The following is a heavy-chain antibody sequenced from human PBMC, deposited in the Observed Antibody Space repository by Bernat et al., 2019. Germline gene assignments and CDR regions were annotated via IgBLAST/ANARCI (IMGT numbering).Heavy chain of an antibody. D-gene: IGHD1-26*01. Sequence: QVQLQESGPGLVKPSQTLSLTCTVSGGSISSGDYYWSWIRQPPGKGLEWIGYIYYSGSTYYNPSLKSRVTISVDTSKNQFSLKLSSVTAADTAVYYCARDLPKRHQVGATTYYYYGMDVWGQGTTVTVSS. J-gene: IGHJ6*02. CDR3: ARDLPKRHQVGATTYYYYGMDV. CDR1: GGSISSGDYY. V-gene: IGHV4-30-4*01. CDR2: IYYSGST.